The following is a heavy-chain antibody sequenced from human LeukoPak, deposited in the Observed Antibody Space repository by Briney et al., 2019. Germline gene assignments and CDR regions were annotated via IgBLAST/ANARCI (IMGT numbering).Heavy chain of an antibody. Sequence: SETLSLTCTVSGYSISSGYYWGWIRQPPGKGLGWIGYIYYSGSTNYNPSLKSRVTISVDTSKNQFSLKLSSVTAADTAVYYCARTAGYYYGSGSYYPTARFDYWGQGTLVTVSS. CDR3: ARTAGYYYGSGSYYPTARFDY. V-gene: IGHV4-61*01. J-gene: IGHJ4*02. D-gene: IGHD3-10*01. CDR1: GYSISSGYY. CDR2: IYYSGST.